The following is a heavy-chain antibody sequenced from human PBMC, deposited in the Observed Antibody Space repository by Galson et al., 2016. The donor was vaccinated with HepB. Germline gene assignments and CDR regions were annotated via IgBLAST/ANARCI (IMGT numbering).Heavy chain of an antibody. Sequence: SVKVSCKASGYKFTDYAITWVRQAPGQGLEWMGWINVRNGETNSAQRLQGRVTMTRQTSTSTAILDLRRLRSDDTAMYFCARGRSMPYFDSWGQGTLVTVSS. CDR3: ARGRSMPYFDS. CDR2: INVRNGET. V-gene: IGHV1-18*01. J-gene: IGHJ4*02. CDR1: GYKFTDYA. D-gene: IGHD2-2*01.